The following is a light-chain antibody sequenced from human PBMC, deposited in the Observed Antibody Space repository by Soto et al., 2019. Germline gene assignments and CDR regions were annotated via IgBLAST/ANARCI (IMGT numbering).Light chain of an antibody. CDR3: HHYSNWPLT. CDR1: QSVSSN. J-gene: IGKJ4*01. V-gene: IGKV3-15*01. Sequence: EIVMTQSPATLSVSPGERATLSCRASQSVSSNLAWYQQRPGQSPRLLISGASTRATGIPARFSGSGSGTEFTLTINSLQPEDSAVYYCHHYSNWPLTFGGGTKVEIK. CDR2: GAS.